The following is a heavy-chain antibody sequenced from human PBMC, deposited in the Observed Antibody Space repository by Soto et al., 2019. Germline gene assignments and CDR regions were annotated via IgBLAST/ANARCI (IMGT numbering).Heavy chain of an antibody. CDR3: AREPPPPQYAYYFDY. J-gene: IGHJ4*02. Sequence: QVQLQESGPGLVKPSETLSLTCTVSGGSISSYYWSWIRQPAGKGLEWIGRIYTSGSTNYNPSLKSRVPLPRDTSKNQFSLKPSSVPAADTAVYYCAREPPPPQYAYYFDYWGQGTLVTVSS. V-gene: IGHV4-4*07. CDR1: GGSISSYY. D-gene: IGHD2-8*01. CDR2: IYTSGST.